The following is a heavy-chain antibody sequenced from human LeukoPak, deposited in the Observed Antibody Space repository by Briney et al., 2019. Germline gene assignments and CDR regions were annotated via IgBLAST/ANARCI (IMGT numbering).Heavy chain of an antibody. Sequence: ASVKVSCKASGYTFTSYGISWVRQAPGQGLEWMGWISAYNGNTNYAQKLQGRVTMSTDTSTSTAYMELRSLRSDDTAVYYCARHAGGRRYSYGYNYFDYWGQGTLVTVSS. CDR2: ISAYNGNT. CDR1: GYTFTSYG. D-gene: IGHD5-18*01. V-gene: IGHV1-18*01. J-gene: IGHJ4*02. CDR3: ARHAGGRRYSYGYNYFDY.